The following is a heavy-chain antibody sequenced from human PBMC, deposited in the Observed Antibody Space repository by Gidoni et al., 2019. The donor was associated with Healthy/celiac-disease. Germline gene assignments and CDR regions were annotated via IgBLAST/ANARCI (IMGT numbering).Heavy chain of an antibody. CDR2: MNPNSGNT. D-gene: IGHD3-3*01. CDR3: ARGINTILEWLWEVDY. CDR1: GYTFTSYD. Sequence: QVQLVQSGAEVKKPGASVKVSCKASGYTFTSYDINWVRQATGQGLEWMGWMNPNSGNTGYAQKFQGRVTMTRNTSISTAYMELSSLRSEDTAVYYCARGINTILEWLWEVDYWGQGTLVTVSS. J-gene: IGHJ4*02. V-gene: IGHV1-8*01.